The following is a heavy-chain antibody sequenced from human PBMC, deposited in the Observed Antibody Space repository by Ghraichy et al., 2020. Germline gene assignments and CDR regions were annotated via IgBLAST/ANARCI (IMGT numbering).Heavy chain of an antibody. CDR2: ISSSSSYI. CDR1: GFTFSSYS. J-gene: IGHJ4*02. Sequence: GGSLRLSCAASGFTFSSYSMNWVRQAPGKGLEWVSSISSSSSYIYYADSVKGRFTISRDNAKNSLYLQMNSLRAEDTAVYYCASQLGYCSGGSCYESYYFDYWGQGTLVTVSS. V-gene: IGHV3-21*01. D-gene: IGHD2-15*01. CDR3: ASQLGYCSGGSCYESYYFDY.